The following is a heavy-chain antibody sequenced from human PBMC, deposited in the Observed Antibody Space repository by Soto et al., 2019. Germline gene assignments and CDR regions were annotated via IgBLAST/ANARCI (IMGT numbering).Heavy chain of an antibody. CDR2: ISAYNGNT. J-gene: IGHJ4*02. CDR3: ARIYGSGSYYDPKHY. Sequence: ASVKVSCKXSGYTFTSYGISWVRQAPGQGLEWMGWISAYNGNTNYAQKRQGRVTMTTDTSTSTAYMELRSLRSDDTAAYYCARIYGSGSYYDPKHYWGQGTPVTVSS. V-gene: IGHV1-18*01. CDR1: GYTFTSYG. D-gene: IGHD3-10*01.